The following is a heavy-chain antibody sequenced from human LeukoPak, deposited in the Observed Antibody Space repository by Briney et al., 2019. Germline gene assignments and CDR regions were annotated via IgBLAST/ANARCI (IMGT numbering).Heavy chain of an antibody. Sequence: GGSLRLSCAASGFTFSSYGMHWVRQAPGKGLKWVAFIRYDGSNKYYADSVKGRFTISRDNSKNTLYLQMNSLRAEDTAVYYCPNAPKRGYSGYDDDFDYWGQGTLVTVSS. V-gene: IGHV3-30*02. CDR2: IRYDGSNK. CDR1: GFTFSSYG. J-gene: IGHJ4*02. CDR3: PNAPKRGYSGYDDDFDY. D-gene: IGHD5-12*01.